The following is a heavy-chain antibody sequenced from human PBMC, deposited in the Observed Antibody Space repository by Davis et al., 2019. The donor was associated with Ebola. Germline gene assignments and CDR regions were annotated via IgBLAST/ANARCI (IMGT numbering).Heavy chain of an antibody. Sequence: GGSLRLSCAASGFTFSSYSMNWVRQAPGKGLEWVSYISSSSSTIYYADSVKGRFTISRDNVKNSLYLQMNSLRDEDTAVYYCARDHYDYIWGSYFEAFDIWGQGTMVTASS. CDR1: GFTFSSYS. CDR2: ISSSSSTI. V-gene: IGHV3-48*02. J-gene: IGHJ3*02. CDR3: ARDHYDYIWGSYFEAFDI. D-gene: IGHD3-16*01.